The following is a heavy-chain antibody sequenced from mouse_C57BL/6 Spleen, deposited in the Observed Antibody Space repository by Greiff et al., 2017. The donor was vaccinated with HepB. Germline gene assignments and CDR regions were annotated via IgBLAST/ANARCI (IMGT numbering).Heavy chain of an antibody. Sequence: VQLKESGGDLVKPGGSLKLSCAASGFTFSSYGMSWVRQTPDKRLEWVATISSGGSYTDYTDSVKGRFTITRDNAKNTLYLQMSSLKSEDTAMYYCARDHYGSPWYFDVWGTGTTVTVSS. J-gene: IGHJ1*03. CDR2: ISSGGSYT. CDR3: ARDHYGSPWYFDV. CDR1: GFTFSSYG. V-gene: IGHV5-6*01. D-gene: IGHD1-1*01.